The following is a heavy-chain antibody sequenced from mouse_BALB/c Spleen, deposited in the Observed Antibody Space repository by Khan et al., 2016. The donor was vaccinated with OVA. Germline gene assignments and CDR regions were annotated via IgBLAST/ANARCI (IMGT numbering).Heavy chain of an antibody. CDR1: GYSITSDYA. J-gene: IGHJ4*01. D-gene: IGHD2-4*01. CDR2: ISYGGST. V-gene: IGHV3-2*02. Sequence: EVKLLESGPGLVKPSQSLSLTCTVTGYSITSDYAWDWLRQPPGNKLEWMGYISYGGSTSYNPSLKSRISITRDTSKNQFFLQLNSVTTEDTATXCCARKNYDGYAMDYWGQGTSVTVSS. CDR3: ARKNYDGYAMDY.